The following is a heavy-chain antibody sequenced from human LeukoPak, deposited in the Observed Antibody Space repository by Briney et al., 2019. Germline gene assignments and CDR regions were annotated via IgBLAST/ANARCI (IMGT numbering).Heavy chain of an antibody. V-gene: IGHV4-59*01. CDR1: GGSISSYY. CDR3: ARQENMGYYYDSSGYYPLYYFDY. CDR2: IYYSGST. Sequence: PSETLSLTCTVSGGSISSYYWSWIRQPPGEGLEWIGYIYYSGSTNYNPSLKSRVTISVDTSKNQFSLKLSSVTAADTAVYYCARQENMGYYYDSSGYYPLYYFDYWGQGTLVTVSS. D-gene: IGHD3-22*01. J-gene: IGHJ4*02.